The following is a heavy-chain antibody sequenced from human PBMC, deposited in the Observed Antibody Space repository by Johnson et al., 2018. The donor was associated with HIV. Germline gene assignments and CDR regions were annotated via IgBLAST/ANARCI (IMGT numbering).Heavy chain of an antibody. V-gene: IGHV3-66*01. J-gene: IGHJ3*02. CDR1: GFTVSSNY. CDR3: ARDPFRDAFDI. CDR2: IYSGGST. Sequence: VQLVESGGGVVRPGGSLRLSCAASGFTVSSNYMTWVRQAPGKGLEWVSVIYSGGSTYYADSVKGRFIISRDNVKNSLYLQMNSLRAEDTAVYYCARDPFRDAFDIWGQGTMVTVSS.